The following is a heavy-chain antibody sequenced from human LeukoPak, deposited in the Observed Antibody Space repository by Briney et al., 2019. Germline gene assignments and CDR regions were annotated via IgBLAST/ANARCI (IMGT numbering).Heavy chain of an antibody. Sequence: SETLSFTCTVSGGSISSYYWSWIRQPPGKGLEWIGYIYYSGSTNYNPSLKSRVTISLDTSKNQFSLKLSSVTAADTAVYYCAREGTDQYYYYYMDVWGKGTTVTVSS. D-gene: IGHD3-10*01. V-gene: IGHV4-59*01. CDR3: AREGTDQYYYYYMDV. CDR2: IYYSGST. CDR1: GGSISSYY. J-gene: IGHJ6*03.